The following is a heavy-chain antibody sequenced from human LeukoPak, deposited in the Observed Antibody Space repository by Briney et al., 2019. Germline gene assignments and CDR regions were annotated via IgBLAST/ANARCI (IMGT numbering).Heavy chain of an antibody. CDR1: GFTFSHYA. D-gene: IGHD4-11*01. J-gene: IGHJ4*02. Sequence: PGGPLRLSCTTSGFTFSHYAMHWVRQAPGKGLEWVAVIWNDGSDKYYGDSVKGRFTISRDNSKKTVYLQLSSLRVEDTAVYYCAKDAERGFDFSNSLQSWGQGTLVTVSS. CDR3: AKDAERGFDFSNSLQS. V-gene: IGHV3-33*06. CDR2: IWNDGSDK.